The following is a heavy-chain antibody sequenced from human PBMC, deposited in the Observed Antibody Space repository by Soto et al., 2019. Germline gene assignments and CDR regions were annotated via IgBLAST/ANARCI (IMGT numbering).Heavy chain of an antibody. CDR2: IYPGDTT. J-gene: IGHJ4*02. Sequence: EVQLVESGGGLIQPGGSLRLSCVVSGFTVSSTNYMSWVRQAPGKGLEWVSVIYPGDTTFYADSVKGRFTISRDNSKNPLYLQMNSPSAEDTAVYYCHGYGYWGQGTLVTVSS. CDR3: HGYGY. V-gene: IGHV3-53*01. CDR1: GFTVSSTNY. D-gene: IGHD5-12*01.